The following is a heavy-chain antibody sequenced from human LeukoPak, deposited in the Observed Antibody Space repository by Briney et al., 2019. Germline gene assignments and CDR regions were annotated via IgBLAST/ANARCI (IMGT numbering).Heavy chain of an antibody. CDR2: IKEDGSER. Sequence: GGSLRLSCAASGFTFTTYWMTWVRQAPGKGLEWVASIKEDGSERYYVDSVKGRFTISRDNAKNSLYLQMNSLRAEDTAVYSCARVVSGAFDIWGQGTMVIVSS. CDR3: ARVVSGAFDI. V-gene: IGHV3-7*01. CDR1: GFTFTTYW. J-gene: IGHJ3*02.